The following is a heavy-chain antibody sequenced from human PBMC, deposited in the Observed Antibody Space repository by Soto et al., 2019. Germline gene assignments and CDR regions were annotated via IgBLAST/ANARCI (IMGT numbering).Heavy chain of an antibody. Sequence: SETLSLTCAVSGGSISSSNWRGWVRQPPGKGLEWIGEIYHSGSTNYNPSLKSRVTISVDKSKNQFSLKLSSVTAADTAVYYCAREDYYDSSGYYYARWDYWGQGTLVTVSS. CDR2: IYHSGST. J-gene: IGHJ4*02. CDR1: GGSISSSNW. D-gene: IGHD3-22*01. CDR3: AREDYYDSSGYYYARWDY. V-gene: IGHV4-4*02.